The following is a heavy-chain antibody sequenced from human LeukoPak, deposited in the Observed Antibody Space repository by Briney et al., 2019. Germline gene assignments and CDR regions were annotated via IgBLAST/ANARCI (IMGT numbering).Heavy chain of an antibody. Sequence: GGSLRLSCAASGFTFSSYAMSWVRQAPGKGLEWVPGISGSGGSTHYADSVKGRFTISRDNSKNTLYLQMNNLKAEDTAVYYCAKDVRGTTVTNPLPHYWGQGSLVTVSS. D-gene: IGHD4-17*01. CDR3: AKDVRGTTVTNPLPHY. J-gene: IGHJ4*02. CDR1: GFTFSSYA. V-gene: IGHV3-23*01. CDR2: ISGSGGST.